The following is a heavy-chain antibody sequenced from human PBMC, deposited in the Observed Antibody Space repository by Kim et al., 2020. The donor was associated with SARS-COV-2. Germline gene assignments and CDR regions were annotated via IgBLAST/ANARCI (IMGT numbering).Heavy chain of an antibody. Sequence: SETLSLTCTVSGGSISSGGYYWSWIRQHPGKGLEWIGYIYYSGSTYYNPSLKSRVTISVDTSKNQFSLKLSSVTAADTAVYYCARDKGGTMVRGVIITDYFDYWGQGTLVTVSS. CDR3: ARDKGGTMVRGVIITDYFDY. D-gene: IGHD3-10*01. CDR2: IYYSGST. CDR1: GGSISSGGYY. J-gene: IGHJ4*02. V-gene: IGHV4-31*03.